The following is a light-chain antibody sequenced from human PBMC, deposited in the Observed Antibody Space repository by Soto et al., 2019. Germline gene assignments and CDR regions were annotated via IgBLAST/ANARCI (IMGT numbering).Light chain of an antibody. V-gene: IGKV1-13*02. CDR3: QQFSSYPIS. CDR1: QDIRGA. Sequence: AIQVTQSPSSLSASVGDRVTMTCRASQDIRGALAWYKQKSGKPPNLLIYDVSTLEGGVPSRFCGSGSGTEFTLTISSLQPEDFGTYYCQQFSSYPISFGHGTRLEIK. CDR2: DVS. J-gene: IGKJ5*01.